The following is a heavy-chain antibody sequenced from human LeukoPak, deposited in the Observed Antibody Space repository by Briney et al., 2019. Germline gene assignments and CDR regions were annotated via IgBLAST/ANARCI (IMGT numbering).Heavy chain of an antibody. D-gene: IGHD3-16*01. CDR3: ARGPFSKFDP. Sequence: GESLQISCKGSGFSFTNCWNAWVRQMPGKGLEWMGIIYPGDSDTRYSPSFQGQVTFSADKSISTAFLQWSSLRASDTAMYYCARGPFSKFDPWGQGTLVTVSS. CDR2: IYPGDSDT. CDR1: GFSFTNCW. J-gene: IGHJ5*02. V-gene: IGHV5-51*01.